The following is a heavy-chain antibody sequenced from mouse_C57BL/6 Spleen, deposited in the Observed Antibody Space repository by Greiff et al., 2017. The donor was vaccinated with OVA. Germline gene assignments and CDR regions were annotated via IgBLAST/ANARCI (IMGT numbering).Heavy chain of an antibody. J-gene: IGHJ1*03. V-gene: IGHV1-59*01. CDR2: IDPSDSYT. D-gene: IGHD2-5*01. CDR3: ARGGALYSNYGGRGYFDV. CDR1: GYTFTSYW. Sequence: QVQLQQPGAELVRPGTSVKLSCKASGYTFTSYWMHWVKQRPGQGLEWIGVIDPSDSYTNYNQKFKGKATLTVDTSSSTAYMPLSSLTSEDSAVYYCARGGALYSNYGGRGYFDVWVTGTTVTVSS.